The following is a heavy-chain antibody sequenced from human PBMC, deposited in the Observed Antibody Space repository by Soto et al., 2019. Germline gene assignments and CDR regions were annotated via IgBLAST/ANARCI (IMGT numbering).Heavy chain of an antibody. J-gene: IGHJ5*02. CDR1: GFTFSSYS. CDR2: ISSSSSTI. CDR3: ARGLITMVRGVIDP. V-gene: IGHV3-48*01. Sequence: EVQLVESGGGLVQPGGSLRLSCAASGFTFSSYSMNWVRQAPGKGLEWVSYISSSSSTIYYADSVKGRFTISRDNAKNSLYLQKNSLRAEDTAVYYCARGLITMVRGVIDPWGQGTLVTVSS. D-gene: IGHD3-10*01.